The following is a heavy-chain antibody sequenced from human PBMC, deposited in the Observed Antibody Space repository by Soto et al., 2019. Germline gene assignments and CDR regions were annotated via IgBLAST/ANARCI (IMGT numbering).Heavy chain of an antibody. CDR2: MNPNSGNT. V-gene: IGHV1-8*01. CDR1: GYTFTSYD. D-gene: IGHD3-9*01. J-gene: IGHJ6*03. CDR3: ARGLLDIPTATAENYYYYYMDV. Sequence: ASVKVSCKASGYTFTSYDINWVRQATGQGLEWMGWMNPNSGNTGYAQKFQGRVTMTRNTSISTAYMELSSLRSEDTAVYYCARGLLDIPTATAENYYYYYMDVWGKGTTVTVSS.